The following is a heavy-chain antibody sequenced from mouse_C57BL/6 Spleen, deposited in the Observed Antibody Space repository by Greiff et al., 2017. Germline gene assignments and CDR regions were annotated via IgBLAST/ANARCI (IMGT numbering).Heavy chain of an antibody. D-gene: IGHD5-5*01. V-gene: IGHV1-54*01. Sequence: VQLQQSGAELVRPGTSVKVSCKASGYAFTNYLIEWVKQRPGQGLEWIGVINPGSGGTNYNEKFKGKGTLTADKSSSTAYMQLSSLTSEDSAVYFCARGGIYLYAMGYWGQETSVTVSS. CDR3: ARGGIYLYAMGY. CDR2: INPGSGGT. J-gene: IGHJ4*01. CDR1: GYAFTNYL.